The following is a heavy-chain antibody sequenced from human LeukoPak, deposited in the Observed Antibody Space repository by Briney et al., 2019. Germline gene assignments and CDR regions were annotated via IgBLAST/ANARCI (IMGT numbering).Heavy chain of an antibody. CDR1: GGTISSYY. V-gene: IGHV4-59*01. J-gene: IGHJ4*02. CDR2: IYYSGST. D-gene: IGHD3-22*01. CDR3: ASIPYCYDSSAPTPFDY. Sequence: PSETVTLTCTVSGGTISSYYWSWIRQPPGQGLEWIGYIYYSGSTNYNPSLKSRVTISVDTTKNQFSLKLSSVTAADTAVYYCASIPYCYDSSAPTPFDYWGQGTLVTVSS.